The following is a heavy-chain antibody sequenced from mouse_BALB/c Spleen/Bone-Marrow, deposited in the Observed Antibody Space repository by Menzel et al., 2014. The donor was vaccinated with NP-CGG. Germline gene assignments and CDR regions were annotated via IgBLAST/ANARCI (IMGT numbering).Heavy chain of an antibody. V-gene: IGHV1-20*02. CDR2: INPYNGDT. D-gene: IGHD1-1*01. Sequence: LMESGASVKISCKASGYSFTGYFMNWVMQSHGTSLEWIGRINPYNGDTFYNQKFKGKATLTVDKSSSTAHMELRSLASEDSAVYYCTRVTTDWYFDVWGAGTTVTVSS. CDR3: TRVTTDWYFDV. CDR1: GYSFTGYF. J-gene: IGHJ1*01.